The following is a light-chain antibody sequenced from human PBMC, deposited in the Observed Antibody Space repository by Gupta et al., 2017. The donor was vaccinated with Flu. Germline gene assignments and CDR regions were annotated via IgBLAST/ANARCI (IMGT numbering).Light chain of an antibody. J-gene: IGKJ5*01. CDR2: ATS. Sequence: PSSMSASVGHRVIITCRASQTINKYLSWYQQRPGGAPKLLMYATSDLQNGVPSRFSASGSGTDFSLTITGLQPEDFATYYCLQADRVPLTFGQGTRLEMK. V-gene: IGKV1D-12*01. CDR1: QTINKY. CDR3: LQADRVPLT.